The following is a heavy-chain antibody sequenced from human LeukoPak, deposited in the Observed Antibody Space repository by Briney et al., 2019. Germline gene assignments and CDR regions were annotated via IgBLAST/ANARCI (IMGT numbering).Heavy chain of an antibody. CDR2: ISGSGGST. D-gene: IGHD3-9*01. Sequence: PGGSLRLSCAASGFTFSSYAMSWVRQAPGKGLEWVSAISGSGGSTYYADSVKGRFTISRDNSKNTLYLQMNSLRAEDTAVYYCAKYLRRYDILTGYSRDYWGQGALVTVSS. J-gene: IGHJ4*02. CDR3: AKYLRRYDILTGYSRDY. V-gene: IGHV3-23*01. CDR1: GFTFSSYA.